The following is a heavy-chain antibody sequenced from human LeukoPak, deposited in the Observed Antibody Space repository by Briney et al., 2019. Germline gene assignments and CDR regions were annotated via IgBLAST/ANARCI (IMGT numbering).Heavy chain of an antibody. D-gene: IGHD5-24*01. V-gene: IGHV3-23*01. CDR3: VRDNAAADGALDY. CDR2: ISGSGGDT. CDR1: GFSFSSYA. J-gene: IGHJ4*02. Sequence: GGSLRLSCAASGFSFSSYAMSWVPEAPGEGREWVSSISGSGGDTYYADSVKGRFTISRDNSKNTLFLQMDSLRVDDTAVYYCVRDNAAADGALDYWGQGSLVTVSS.